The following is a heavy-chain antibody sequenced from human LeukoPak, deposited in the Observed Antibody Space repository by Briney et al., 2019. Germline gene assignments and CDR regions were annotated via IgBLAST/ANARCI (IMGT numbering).Heavy chain of an antibody. CDR1: GGSISSYY. CDR2: IYYSGSI. Sequence: PSETLSLTCTVSGGSISSYYWSWIRQPPGKGLEWIGYIYYSGSINYNPSLKSRVTISVDTSKNQFSLKLSSVTAADTAVYYCASSSGYYTWYYYYMDVWGKGTTVTVSS. J-gene: IGHJ6*03. V-gene: IGHV4-59*01. D-gene: IGHD3-3*01. CDR3: ASSSGYYTWYYYYMDV.